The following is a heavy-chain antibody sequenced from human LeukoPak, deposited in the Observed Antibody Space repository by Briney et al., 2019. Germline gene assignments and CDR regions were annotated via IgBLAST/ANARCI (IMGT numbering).Heavy chain of an antibody. Sequence: EASETLSLTCTVSGGSISSGGYYWSWIRQPPGKGLEWIGYIYHSGSTYYNPSLKSRVTISVDTSKNQFSLKLSSVTAADTAVYYCARDGSQQLVHWFDPWGQGTLVTVSS. CDR2: IYHSGST. J-gene: IGHJ5*02. CDR3: ARDGSQQLVHWFDP. CDR1: GGSISSGGYY. D-gene: IGHD6-13*01. V-gene: IGHV4-30-2*01.